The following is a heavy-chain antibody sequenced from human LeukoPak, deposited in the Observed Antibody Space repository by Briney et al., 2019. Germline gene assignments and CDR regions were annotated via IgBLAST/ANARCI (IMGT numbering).Heavy chain of an antibody. CDR2: ISSSSSHI. D-gene: IGHD5-12*01. V-gene: IGHV3-21*01. J-gene: IGHJ4*02. CDR3: ARDLGGYGYFDF. Sequence: GGSLRLSCAASGFTFSSYGMNWVRQAPGKGLEWVSCISSSSSHIFYADSVKGRFTISRDNAKNSLYLQMNSLRAEDTAVYYCARDLGGYGYFDFWGQGTLVTVSS. CDR1: GFTFSSYG.